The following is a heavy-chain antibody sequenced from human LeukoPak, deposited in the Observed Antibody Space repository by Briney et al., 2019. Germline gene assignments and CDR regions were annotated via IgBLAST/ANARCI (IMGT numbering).Heavy chain of an antibody. Sequence: PSETLSLTCTVSAASISSNYWSWIRQPPGKGLEWIGYIYHSGSTNYNPSLKSRVTISVDTSKNQFSLKLSSVTAADTAVYYCARQPESGTYYNVFDCWGQGTLVTVSS. D-gene: IGHD3-10*01. CDR1: AASISSNY. CDR3: ARQPESGTYYNVFDC. V-gene: IGHV4-59*08. CDR2: IYHSGST. J-gene: IGHJ4*02.